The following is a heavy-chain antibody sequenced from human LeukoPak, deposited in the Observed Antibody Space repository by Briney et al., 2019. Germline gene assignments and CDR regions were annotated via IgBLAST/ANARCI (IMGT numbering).Heavy chain of an antibody. CDR2: ISGSGDST. J-gene: IGHJ6*04. D-gene: IGHD3-10*01. CDR3: ATMGREGGVDF. Sequence: PGGSLRLSCAASGFTFSFYAMTWVRQAPGKGLEWVSTISGSGDSTYYADSVKGRFTISRDNSNNSLYLQMNSLRTDDTALYYCATMGREGGVDFWGKGTTVTVSS. CDR1: GFTFSFYA. V-gene: IGHV3-23*01.